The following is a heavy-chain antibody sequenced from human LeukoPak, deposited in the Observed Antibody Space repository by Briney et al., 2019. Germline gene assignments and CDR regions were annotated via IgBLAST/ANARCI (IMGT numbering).Heavy chain of an antibody. CDR1: GGSISNVGYS. D-gene: IGHD1-20*01. CDR3: ARGRSASADNWNYYYYGMDV. J-gene: IGHJ6*02. V-gene: IGHV4-31*03. Sequence: PSQTLSLTCTVSGGSISNVGYSWTWVRQHPGKGLEWIGYIYYSGSTYYNPSLKSRMTISVDTTKNQFSLNLTSVTAADTAVYYCARGRSASADNWNYYYYGMDVWGQGTTVTVSS. CDR2: IYYSGST.